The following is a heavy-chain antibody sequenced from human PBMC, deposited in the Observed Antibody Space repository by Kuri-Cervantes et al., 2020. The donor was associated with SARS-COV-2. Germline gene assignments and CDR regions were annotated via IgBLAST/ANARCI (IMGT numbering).Heavy chain of an antibody. V-gene: IGHV3-74*01. Sequence: SNAASGSTFSGHLIHLVHQPPGRGLGWVSRINPDGSYTNNADSVQSRFTLSRDNAKNMLFLQMDSLRAEDTAVYYCVRDGDHWNVAYWGQGTLVTVSS. CDR1: GSTFSGHL. D-gene: IGHD1-1*01. CDR2: INPDGSYT. CDR3: VRDGDHWNVAY. J-gene: IGHJ4*02.